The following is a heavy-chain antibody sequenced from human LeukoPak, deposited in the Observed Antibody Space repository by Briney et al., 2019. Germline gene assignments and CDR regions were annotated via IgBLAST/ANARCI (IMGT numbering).Heavy chain of an antibody. D-gene: IGHD5-12*01. V-gene: IGHV1-2*06. CDR2: INPNNGGT. CDR3: AKDQNTGYANNWFDP. Sequence: GASVKVSCKASGYSFTGYYIHWVRQAPGQGLEWMGRINPNNGGTNFAQKVQGRVTMTRDTSISTAYMELSRLRSDDTAIYYCAKDQNTGYANNWFDPWGQGTLVTVSS. CDR1: GYSFTGYY. J-gene: IGHJ5*02.